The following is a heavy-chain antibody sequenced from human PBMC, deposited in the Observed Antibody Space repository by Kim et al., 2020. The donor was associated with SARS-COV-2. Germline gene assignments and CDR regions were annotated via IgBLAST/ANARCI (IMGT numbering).Heavy chain of an antibody. Sequence: GGSLRLSCAAPGFTFSSYGMHWVRQAPGKGLEWVAVIWYDGSNKYYADSVKGRFTISRDNSKNTLYLQMNSLRAEDTAVYYCARAEARVYYGSGSPDYWGQGTLVTVSS. J-gene: IGHJ4*02. V-gene: IGHV3-33*01. CDR1: GFTFSSYG. D-gene: IGHD3-10*01. CDR3: ARAEARVYYGSGSPDY. CDR2: IWYDGSNK.